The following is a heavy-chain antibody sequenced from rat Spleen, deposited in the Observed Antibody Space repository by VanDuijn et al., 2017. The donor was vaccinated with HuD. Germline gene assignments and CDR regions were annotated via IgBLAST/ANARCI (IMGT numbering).Heavy chain of an antibody. CDR3: TTDYSGDWYFDF. Sequence: EVQLVASGGGLVQPGRSLKLSCAASGFTFSNYYMAWVRQAPTKGLEWVAYISTGGGSTYYRDSVKGRFTISRDNAKSTLYLQMDSLRSEDTATYYCTTDYSGDWYFDFWGPGTMVTVSS. CDR1: GFTFSNYY. CDR2: ISTGGGST. V-gene: IGHV5-27*01. J-gene: IGHJ1*01. D-gene: IGHD1-1*01.